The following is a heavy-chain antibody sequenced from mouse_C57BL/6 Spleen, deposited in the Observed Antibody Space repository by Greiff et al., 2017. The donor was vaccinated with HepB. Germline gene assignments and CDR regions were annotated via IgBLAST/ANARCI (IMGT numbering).Heavy chain of an antibody. J-gene: IGHJ4*01. CDR1: GYTFTSYW. CDR3: ARNRQLRAMDY. V-gene: IGHV1-69*01. Sequence: QVQLQQPGAELVMPGASVKLSCKASGYTFTSYWMHWVKQRPGQGLEWIGEIDPSDSYTNYNQKFKGKSTLTVDKSSSTAYMQHSSLTSEDSAVYYCARNRQLRAMDYWGKGTSVTVSS. D-gene: IGHD3-2*02. CDR2: IDPSDSYT.